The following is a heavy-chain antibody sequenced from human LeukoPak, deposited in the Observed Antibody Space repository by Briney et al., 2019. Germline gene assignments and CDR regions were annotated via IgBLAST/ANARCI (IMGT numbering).Heavy chain of an antibody. V-gene: IGHV4-59*12. D-gene: IGHD2-2*01. CDR1: GGSISSYY. CDR3: ARDPGSSSGSSSY. Sequence: PSETLSLTCTVSGGSISSYYWSWIRQPPGKGLEWIGYIYYSGSTNYNPSLKSRVTISVDTSKNQFSLKLSSVTAADTAVYYCARDPGSSSGSSSYWGQGTLVTVSS. CDR2: IYYSGST. J-gene: IGHJ4*02.